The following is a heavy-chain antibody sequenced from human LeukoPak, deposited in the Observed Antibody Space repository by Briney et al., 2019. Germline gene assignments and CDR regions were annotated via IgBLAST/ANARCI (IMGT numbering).Heavy chain of an antibody. V-gene: IGHV4-30-4*01. D-gene: IGHD4-11*01. CDR2: IYYSGST. CDR3: ARVGTVATFYYYYMDV. Sequence: SETLSLTCTVSGGSVSSADYYWSWIRQPPGKGLEWIGYIYYSGSTYYNPSLKSRVTISVDTSKNQFSLKLSSVTAAGTAVYYCARVGTVATFYYYYMDVWGKGTTVTVSS. J-gene: IGHJ6*03. CDR1: GGSVSSADYY.